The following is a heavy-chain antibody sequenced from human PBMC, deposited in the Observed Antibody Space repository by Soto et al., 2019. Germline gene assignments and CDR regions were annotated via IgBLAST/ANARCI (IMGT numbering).Heavy chain of an antibody. D-gene: IGHD6-19*01. CDR3: ARLHGYSSGWYAY. CDR2: ISTFNGNA. Sequence: ASVKVSCKASGYTFSSNGVSWVRQAPGQGLEWMGWISTFNGNAHYAQKFQGRVTMTPDTSTNTAYMELTSLSSDDTAVYYCARLHGYSSGWYAYWGQGTLVTVSS. J-gene: IGHJ4*02. CDR1: GYTFSSNG. V-gene: IGHV1-18*04.